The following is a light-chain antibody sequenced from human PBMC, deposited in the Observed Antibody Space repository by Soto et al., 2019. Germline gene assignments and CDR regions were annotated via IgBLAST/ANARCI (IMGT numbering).Light chain of an antibody. V-gene: IGLV2-14*01. Sequence: QSVLTQPASVSGSPGQSITISRTGTSSDVGGYNYVSWYQQHPGKAPKLMIYDVSNRPSGVSNRFSGSKSGNTASLTISGLQAEDGADYYCSSYTSSSTLYVFGTGTKVTVL. CDR1: SSDVGGYNY. J-gene: IGLJ1*01. CDR3: SSYTSSSTLYV. CDR2: DVS.